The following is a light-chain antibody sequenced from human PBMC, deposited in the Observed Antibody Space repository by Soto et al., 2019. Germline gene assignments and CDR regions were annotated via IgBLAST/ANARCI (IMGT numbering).Light chain of an antibody. J-gene: IGKJ1*01. V-gene: IGKV1-5*03. CDR2: KAS. CDR1: QSISSW. CDR3: QQYTTYWT. Sequence: IQMTQSPSTLPASVGDRVTITCRASQSISSWLAWYQQKPGKAPKLLIYKASTLESGVPSRFSGSGSGTEFTLTISSLQPDDFATYYCQQYTTYWTFGQGTKVEIK.